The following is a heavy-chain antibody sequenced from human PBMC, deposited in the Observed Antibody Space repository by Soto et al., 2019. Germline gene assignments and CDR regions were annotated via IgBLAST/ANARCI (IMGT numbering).Heavy chain of an antibody. CDR2: MYYSGTT. D-gene: IGHD3-22*01. V-gene: IGHV4-39*01. CDR1: GGSISSSDFY. Sequence: QLQLQESGPGLMKPSETLSLNCTVSGGSISSSDFYWGWLRQPPGKGLDFIGSMYYSGTTYYNPCLKNRFTTVVDTSKNQYSLELSCVTAVDTAAYYCAVVDSTGNWFDPWGQGALVTVSS. CDR3: AVVDSTGNWFDP. J-gene: IGHJ5*02.